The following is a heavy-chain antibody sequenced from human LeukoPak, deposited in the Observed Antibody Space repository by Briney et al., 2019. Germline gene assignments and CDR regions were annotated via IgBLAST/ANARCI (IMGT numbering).Heavy chain of an antibody. CDR1: GFTFSSYW. Sequence: GGPLSLSCAASGFTFSSYWMHWVRQAPGKGLGWVSRINSDGSSTSYADSVKGRFTTSRDNTKNTLYLQMNSLRAEDTAVYYCASIAARLGGDYWGQGTLVTVSS. D-gene: IGHD6-6*01. J-gene: IGHJ4*02. V-gene: IGHV3-74*01. CDR2: INSDGSST. CDR3: ASIAARLGGDY.